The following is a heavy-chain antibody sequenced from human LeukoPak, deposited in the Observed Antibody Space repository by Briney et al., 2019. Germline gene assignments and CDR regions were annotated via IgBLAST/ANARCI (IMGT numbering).Heavy chain of an antibody. Sequence: GGSLRLSCAASGFTFSSYGMHWVRQAPGKGLEWVAVISYDGSNKYYADSVKGRFTISRDNSKNTLYLQMNSLRAEDTAVYYCATRGTYYDSSGYYYGYWGQGTLVTVSS. V-gene: IGHV3-30*03. CDR1: GFTFSSYG. CDR3: ATRGTYYDSSGYYYGY. CDR2: ISYDGSNK. J-gene: IGHJ4*02. D-gene: IGHD3-22*01.